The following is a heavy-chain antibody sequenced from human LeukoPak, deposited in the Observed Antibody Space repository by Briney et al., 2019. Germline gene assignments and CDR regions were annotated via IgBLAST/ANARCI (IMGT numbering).Heavy chain of an antibody. CDR1: GGTFSSYA. V-gene: IGHV1-69*04. CDR2: IIPILGIA. D-gene: IGHD3-16*01. J-gene: IGHJ3*02. Sequence: SVKVSFKASGGTFSSYAISWVRQAPGQGLEWMGRIIPILGIANYAQKFQGRVTITADKSTSTAYMELSSLRSEDTAVYYCAGPTWGHAFDIWGQGTMVTVSS. CDR3: AGPTWGHAFDI.